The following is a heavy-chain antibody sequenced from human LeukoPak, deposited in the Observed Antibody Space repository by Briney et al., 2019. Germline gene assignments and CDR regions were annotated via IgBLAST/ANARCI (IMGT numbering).Heavy chain of an antibody. V-gene: IGHV3-7*01. Sequence: GGSLILSCAASGFTFSSYWMSWVRQAPGKGLEWVAYIKQDGSEKYYVHSVKGRFTISRDNATNTLYLQMNSLRAEDTAVYYCARPVYSSSWYGGYWGQGTLVTVSS. CDR2: IKQDGSEK. CDR1: GFTFSSYW. D-gene: IGHD6-13*01. CDR3: ARPVYSSSWYGGY. J-gene: IGHJ4*02.